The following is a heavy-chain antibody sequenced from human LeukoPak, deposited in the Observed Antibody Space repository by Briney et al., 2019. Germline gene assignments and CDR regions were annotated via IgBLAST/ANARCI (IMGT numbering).Heavy chain of an antibody. D-gene: IGHD3-22*01. CDR1: GGTFSSHA. J-gene: IGHJ4*02. CDR3: AREPGNYYDSSGYRPGLLY. V-gene: IGHV1-69*13. Sequence: VASVKVSCKASGGTFSSHAISWVRQAPGQGLEWMGGIIPIFGTANYAQKFQGRVTITADESTSTAYMELSSLRSEDTAVYYCAREPGNYYDSSGYRPGLLYWGQGTLVTVSS. CDR2: IIPIFGTA.